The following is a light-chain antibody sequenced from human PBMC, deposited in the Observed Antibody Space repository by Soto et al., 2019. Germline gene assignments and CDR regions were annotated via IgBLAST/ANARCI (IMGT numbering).Light chain of an antibody. CDR2: EVT. V-gene: IGLV2-18*02. CDR3: SSYTASSAFVI. Sequence: QSALTQPPSVSGSPGQSVTISCTGTSSDVGTYNRVSWYHQSPGTGPKLMIYEVTNRTSGVPDRFSGSKSGTTASLTISGLHGDDEVDYYCSSYTASSAFVIFGGGTKLTVL. CDR1: SSDVGTYNR. J-gene: IGLJ2*01.